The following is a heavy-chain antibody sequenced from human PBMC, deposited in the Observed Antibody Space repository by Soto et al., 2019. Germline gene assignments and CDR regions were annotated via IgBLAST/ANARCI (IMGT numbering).Heavy chain of an antibody. CDR3: AKEHIIAVTGLVDY. D-gene: IGHD6-13*01. Sequence: GGSLRLSCAASGVTFSSYGMHWVRQAPGKGLEWVAVIPYDGSNKYYADSVKGRFTIARDNSKNTLYLQMNSLRAEDTGVYYWAKEHIIAVTGLVDYWGQGTLVTGSS. CDR1: GVTFSSYG. V-gene: IGHV3-30*18. J-gene: IGHJ4*02. CDR2: IPYDGSNK.